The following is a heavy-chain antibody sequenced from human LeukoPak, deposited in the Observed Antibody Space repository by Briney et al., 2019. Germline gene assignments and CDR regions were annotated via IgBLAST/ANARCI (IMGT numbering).Heavy chain of an antibody. J-gene: IGHJ3*02. CDR1: GFTSSSYG. CDR3: ATGGHCSSTSCYPDAFDI. CDR2: ISYDGSNK. V-gene: IGHV3-30*03. D-gene: IGHD2-2*01. Sequence: QPGRSLRLSCAASGFTSSSYGMHWVRQAPGKGLEWVAVISYDGSNKYYADSVKGRFTISRDNSKNTLYLQMNSLRAEDTAVYYCATGGHCSSTSCYPDAFDIWGQGTMVTVSS.